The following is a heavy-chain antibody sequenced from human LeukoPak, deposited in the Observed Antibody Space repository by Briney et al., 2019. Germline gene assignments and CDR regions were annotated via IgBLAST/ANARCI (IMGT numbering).Heavy chain of an antibody. D-gene: IGHD6-13*01. CDR2: IKQDETEK. V-gene: IGHV3-7*03. Sequence: GGSLRLSCTASGFTFSNFWMGWVRQAPGKGLEWVANIKQDETEKFYLGSVKGRFTISRDNAKNSLYLQMNSLRAEDTAVYYCARRGNRLAGAGTDYWGQGTLVTVSS. J-gene: IGHJ4*02. CDR3: ARRGNRLAGAGTDY. CDR1: GFTFSNFW.